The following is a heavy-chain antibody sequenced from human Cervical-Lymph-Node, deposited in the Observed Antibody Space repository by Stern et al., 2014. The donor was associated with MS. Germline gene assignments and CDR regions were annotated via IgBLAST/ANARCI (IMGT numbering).Heavy chain of an antibody. J-gene: IGHJ3*01. V-gene: IGHV3-21*01. CDR2: ISSSSTYI. CDR3: ASGGWGV. CDR1: GLTFSSHS. D-gene: IGHD3-16*01. Sequence: QLVQSGGGLVKPGGSLRLSCAASGLTFSSHSMNWVRQAPGKGLECVSSISSSSTYIFYADSVKGRSTISRDDAKNSLYLQMNSLRVEDTAVYYCASGGWGVWGQGTMVTVSA.